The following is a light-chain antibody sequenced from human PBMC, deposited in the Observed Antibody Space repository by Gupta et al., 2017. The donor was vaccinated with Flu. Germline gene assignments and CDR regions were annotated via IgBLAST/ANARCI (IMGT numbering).Light chain of an antibody. CDR3: SAYRRVTTLGV. CDR1: ISAIGGFDD. V-gene: IGLV2-14*03. J-gene: IGLJ2*01. CDR2: DFT. Sequence: PALTQPASLSGSLGAEIAIPWIGPISAIGGFDDVSWYQQYPGKVPTLLIYDFTNRPSGVSSGFSGSKAVTTAALTIAGLQEEDEASYYCSAYRRVTTLGVVGTGTRLTV.